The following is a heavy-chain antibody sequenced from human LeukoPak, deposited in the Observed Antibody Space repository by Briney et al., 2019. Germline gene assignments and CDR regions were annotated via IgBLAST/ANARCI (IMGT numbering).Heavy chain of an antibody. V-gene: IGHV3-48*01. CDR3: AKDRWYGGDRSLFDY. D-gene: IGHD6-13*01. J-gene: IGHJ4*02. CDR2: ISSSSSTI. Sequence: GGSLRLSCAASGFTFSSYGMTWVRQAPGKGLEWVSYISSSSSTIYYADSVKGRFTISRDNAKNSLYLQLNSLRAEDTAIYYCAKDRWYGGDRSLFDYWGQGTLVTVSS. CDR1: GFTFSSYG.